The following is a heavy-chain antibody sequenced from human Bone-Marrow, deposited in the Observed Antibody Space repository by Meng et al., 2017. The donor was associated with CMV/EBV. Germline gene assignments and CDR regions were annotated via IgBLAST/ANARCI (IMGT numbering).Heavy chain of an antibody. J-gene: IGHJ6*02. CDR1: GFTFSSYE. Sequence: LSLTCAASGFTFSSYEMNWVRQAPGKGLEWVSYISSSGSTIYYADSVKGRFTISRDNAKNSLYLQMNSLRAEDTAVYYCARDLEGFLPAAINYYGMDVWGQGTTVTVSS. CDR2: ISSSGSTI. CDR3: ARDLEGFLPAAINYYGMDV. D-gene: IGHD2-2*01. V-gene: IGHV3-48*03.